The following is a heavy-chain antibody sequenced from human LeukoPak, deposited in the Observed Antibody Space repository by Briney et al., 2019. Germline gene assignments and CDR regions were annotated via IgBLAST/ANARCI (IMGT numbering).Heavy chain of an antibody. CDR2: IIPIFGTA. J-gene: IGHJ6*02. CDR3: ARISLGAIWGYYYGMDV. CDR1: GGTFSSYA. D-gene: IGHD1-26*01. V-gene: IGHV1-69*01. Sequence: SVKVSCKASGGTFSSYAISWVRQAPGQGLEWMGGIIPIFGTANYAQKFQGRVTITADESTSTAYMELSSLRSEDTAVFYCARISLGAIWGYYYGMDVWGQGTTVAVSS.